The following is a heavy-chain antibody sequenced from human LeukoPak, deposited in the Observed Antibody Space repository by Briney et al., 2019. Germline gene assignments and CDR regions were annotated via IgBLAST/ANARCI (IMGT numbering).Heavy chain of an antibody. CDR3: ARLISDYYGSGSLLRYYYYMDV. Sequence: PSETLSLTCTDSGYSISSGYYWGWIRQPPGKGLEWLGSIYHSGSTYYNPSLKSRVTISVDTSKNQFSLKLSSVTAADTAVYYCARLISDYYGSGSLLRYYYYMDVWGKGTTVTISS. J-gene: IGHJ6*03. D-gene: IGHD3-10*01. V-gene: IGHV4-38-2*02. CDR1: GYSISSGYY. CDR2: IYHSGST.